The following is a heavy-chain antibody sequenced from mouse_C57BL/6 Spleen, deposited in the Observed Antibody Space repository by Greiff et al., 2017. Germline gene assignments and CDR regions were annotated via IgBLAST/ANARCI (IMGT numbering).Heavy chain of an antibody. V-gene: IGHV1-18*01. J-gene: IGHJ4*01. CDR3: SRSGVRRHAYAMGN. CDR2: INPNNGGT. Sequence: EVQLQQSGPELVKPGASVKIPCKASGYTFTDYNMDWVKQSHGKSLEWIGDINPNNGGTIYNQKFKGKATLSVDKSSSTAYMRLRSLTAEDTAVYCCSRSGVRRHAYAMGNWGKGTAVTVSS. CDR1: GYTFTDYN.